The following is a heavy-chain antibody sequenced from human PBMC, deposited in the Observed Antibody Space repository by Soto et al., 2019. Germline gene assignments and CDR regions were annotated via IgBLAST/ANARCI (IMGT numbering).Heavy chain of an antibody. V-gene: IGHV4-39*02. CDR2: IYYSGST. CDR1: GGSISSSSDF. J-gene: IGHJ6*02. Sequence: KASETLSLTCTVSGGSISSSSDFWGWIRQPPGKGLEWIGSIYYSGSTYYNPSLKSRVTISVDTSKNQFSLKLSSVTAADTAVYYCAKDLRITMIVVVIDGMDVWGQGTTVTVSS. D-gene: IGHD3-22*01. CDR3: AKDLRITMIVVVIDGMDV.